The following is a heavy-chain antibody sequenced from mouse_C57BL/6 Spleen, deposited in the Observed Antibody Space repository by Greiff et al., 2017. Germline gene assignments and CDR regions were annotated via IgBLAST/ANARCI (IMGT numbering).Heavy chain of an antibody. D-gene: IGHD1-1*01. J-gene: IGHJ1*03. CDR1: GYTFSSYW. CDR2: IYPGSGST. CDR3: ECYYGSSYWYFDV. V-gene: IGHV1-55*01. Sequence: VQLQQPGAELVKPGASVKMSCKASGYTFSSYWITWVKQRPGQGLEWIGDIYPGSGSTNYNEKFKSKATLTVDTSSSTAYMQLSSLTSEDSAVYYCECYYGSSYWYFDVWGTGTTVTVSS.